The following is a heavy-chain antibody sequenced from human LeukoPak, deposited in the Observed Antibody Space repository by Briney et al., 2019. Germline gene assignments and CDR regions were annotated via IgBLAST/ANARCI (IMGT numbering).Heavy chain of an antibody. D-gene: IGHD3-22*01. CDR3: ARLYDSSGYLCWYFDL. Sequence: PSETLSLTCTVSGYSISSGYYWGWIRQPPGKGLEWIGSIYHSGSTYYNPSLKSRVTILVDKSKNQFSLKLSSVTAADTALYYCARLYDSSGYLCWYFDLWGRGTLVTVSS. V-gene: IGHV4-38-2*02. CDR1: GYSISSGYY. CDR2: IYHSGST. J-gene: IGHJ2*01.